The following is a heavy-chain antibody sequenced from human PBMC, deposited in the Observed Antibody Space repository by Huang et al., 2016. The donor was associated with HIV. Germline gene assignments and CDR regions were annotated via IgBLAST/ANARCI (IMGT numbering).Heavy chain of an antibody. CDR2: ILYDGNND. CDR3: VKERGSSRARSSFDF. Sequence: QVRLVESGGGVGQPGASLTLSCSASGFPFSAYGMDWVRQAPGKGLEWVPFILYDGNNDSLIGSVKGRFTISRDNSNNTLYLRMNSLRPEDTAVYYCVKERGSSRARSSFDFWGQGTSVIVSS. J-gene: IGHJ3*01. V-gene: IGHV3-30*02. CDR1: GFPFSAYG. D-gene: IGHD6-13*01.